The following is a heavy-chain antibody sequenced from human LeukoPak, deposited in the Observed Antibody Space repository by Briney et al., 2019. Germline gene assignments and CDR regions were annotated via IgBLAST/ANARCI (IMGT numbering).Heavy chain of an antibody. CDR3: ARDSGYNWFDP. D-gene: IGHD3-22*01. CDR1: DDSITMYY. Sequence: SETLSLTCSVSDDSITMYYWTWIRQPPGKGLEWIGYIYYSGSTNYNPSLKSRVTISVDTSKNQFSLKLSSVTAADTAVYYCARDSGYNWFDPWGQGTLVTVSS. V-gene: IGHV4-59*01. J-gene: IGHJ5*02. CDR2: IYYSGST.